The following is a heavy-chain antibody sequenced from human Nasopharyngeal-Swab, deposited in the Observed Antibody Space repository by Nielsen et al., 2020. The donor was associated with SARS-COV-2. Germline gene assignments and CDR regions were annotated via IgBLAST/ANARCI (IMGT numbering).Heavy chain of an antibody. Sequence: GESLKISCAASGFTFSSYAMHWVRQAPGKGLEWVAVISYDGSNKYYADSVKGRFTISRDNAKNSLHLQMNSLRAEDTAVYFCVRGDAYNRLWGQGILVTVSS. D-gene: IGHD5-24*01. CDR3: VRGDAYNRL. CDR2: ISYDGSNK. J-gene: IGHJ4*02. V-gene: IGHV3-30-3*01. CDR1: GFTFSSYA.